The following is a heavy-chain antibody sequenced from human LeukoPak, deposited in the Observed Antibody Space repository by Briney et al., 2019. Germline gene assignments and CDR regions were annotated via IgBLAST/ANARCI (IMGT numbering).Heavy chain of an antibody. V-gene: IGHV3-43*02. Sequence: PGGSLRLSCAASGFTFDDYAMRWVRQAPGKGLEWVSLISEDGGSTYYADSVKGRFTISRDNSKNSLYLQMNSLRTEDTALYYCAKDISSPYNLFIAAADFLFDYWGQGTLVTVSS. CDR3: AKDISSPYNLFIAAADFLFDY. CDR2: ISEDGGST. D-gene: IGHD6-13*01. CDR1: GFTFDDYA. J-gene: IGHJ4*02.